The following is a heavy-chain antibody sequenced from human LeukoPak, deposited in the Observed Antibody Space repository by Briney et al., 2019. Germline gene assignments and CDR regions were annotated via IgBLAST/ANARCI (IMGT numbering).Heavy chain of an antibody. CDR2: INPNSGGT. V-gene: IGHV1-2*02. Sequence: ASVKVSCKASGYTFTGYYMHWVRQAPGQGLEWMGWINPNSGGTNYAQKFQGRVTMTRNTSISTAYMELSSLRSEDTAVYYCARVRPDYAIDYWGQGTLVTVSS. CDR3: ARVRPDYAIDY. D-gene: IGHD4-17*01. CDR1: GYTFTGYY. J-gene: IGHJ4*02.